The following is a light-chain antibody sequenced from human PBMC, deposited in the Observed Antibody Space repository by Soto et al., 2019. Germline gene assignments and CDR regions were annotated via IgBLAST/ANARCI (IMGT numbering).Light chain of an antibody. J-gene: IGLJ2*01. CDR1: SGSVSTSYY. CDR2: STN. CDR3: VLYMGSGLNPVV. V-gene: IGLV8-61*01. Sequence: QAVVTQEPSFSVSPGGTVTLTCGLSSGSVSTSYYPSWYQQTPGQAPRTLIYSTNTRSSGVPDRFSGSILGNKAALTITGAQADDESDYYCVLYMGSGLNPVVFRGGTKLTVL.